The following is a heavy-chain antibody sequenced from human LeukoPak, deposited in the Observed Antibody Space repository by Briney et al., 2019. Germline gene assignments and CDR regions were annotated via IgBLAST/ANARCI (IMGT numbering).Heavy chain of an antibody. D-gene: IGHD5-24*01. CDR3: ARSFGMATSSFDY. Sequence: VASVKISCKASGYSFTTCWIGWVRQMPGKGLEWMGIIYPGDSDTRYSPSFQGQVTISADKSLSTAYLQWSSLKASDTAMYYCARSFGMATSSFDYWGQGTLVTVSS. CDR2: IYPGDSDT. CDR1: GYSFTTCW. J-gene: IGHJ4*02. V-gene: IGHV5-51*01.